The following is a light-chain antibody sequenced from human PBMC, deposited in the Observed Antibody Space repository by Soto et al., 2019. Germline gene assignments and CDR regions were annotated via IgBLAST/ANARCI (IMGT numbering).Light chain of an antibody. CDR3: QHRGRWPRT. V-gene: IGKV3-11*01. J-gene: IGKJ2*02. CDR2: GAS. Sequence: EIVLTQSPATLSLSPGERATLSCRASQSVNDYLAWYQQKPGQAPRLLIYGASNRATGIAVRFSGSGSGTDFTLTISSLEPEDFAVYYCQHRGRWPRTFGQGTKLDIK. CDR1: QSVNDY.